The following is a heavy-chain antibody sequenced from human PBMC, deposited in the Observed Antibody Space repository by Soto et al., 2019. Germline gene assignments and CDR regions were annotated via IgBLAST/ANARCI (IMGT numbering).Heavy chain of an antibody. CDR3: ARAVYGSGSSQKFDP. Sequence: SETLSLTCAVYGGSFSGYYWSWIRQPPGKGLEWIGEINHSGSTNYNPSLKSRVTISVDTSKNQFSLKLSSVTAADTAVYYCARAVYGSGSSQKFDPWGQGTLVTVSS. CDR2: INHSGST. D-gene: IGHD3-10*01. J-gene: IGHJ5*02. CDR1: GGSFSGYY. V-gene: IGHV4-34*01.